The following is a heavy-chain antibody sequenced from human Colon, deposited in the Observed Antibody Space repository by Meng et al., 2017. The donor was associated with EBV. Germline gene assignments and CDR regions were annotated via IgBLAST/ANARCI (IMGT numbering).Heavy chain of an antibody. J-gene: IGHJ4*02. V-gene: IGHV4-31*03. CDR1: GCSVSSGGYY. Sequence: VQLQERGPGLVKPSQTLSLTCPVSGCSVSSGGYYWTWIRQHPGKGLEWFGPIYYSGSTFYNPSLKRRVIISIDTSKNQFSLNLRSVTAADTAVYYCARVSSGWDYFDYWGQGTLVTVSS. CDR2: IYYSGST. D-gene: IGHD6-19*01. CDR3: ARVSSGWDYFDY.